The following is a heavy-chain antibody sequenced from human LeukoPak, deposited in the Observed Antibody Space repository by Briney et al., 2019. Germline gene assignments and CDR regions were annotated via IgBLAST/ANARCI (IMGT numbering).Heavy chain of an antibody. CDR1: GYTFTGYY. D-gene: IGHD6-13*01. CDR3: ARVIAAAGMENDY. V-gene: IGHV1-2*02. J-gene: IGHJ4*02. Sequence: ASVKVSCKASGYTFTGYYMHWVRQAPGQGLEWMGWINPNSGGTNYAQKFQGRVTMARDTSISTAYMELSRLRSDDTAVYYCARVIAAAGMENDYWGQGTLVTVSS. CDR2: INPNSGGT.